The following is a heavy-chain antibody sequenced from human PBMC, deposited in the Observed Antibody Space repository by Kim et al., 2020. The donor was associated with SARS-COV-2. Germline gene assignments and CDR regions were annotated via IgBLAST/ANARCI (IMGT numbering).Heavy chain of an antibody. CDR2: IYYSGST. D-gene: IGHD6-13*01. J-gene: IGHJ4*02. CDR3: AREKGYSSSWYPLYYFDY. CDR1: GGSISSGGYY. V-gene: IGHV4-31*03. Sequence: SETLSLTCTVSGGSISSGGYYWSWIRQHPGKGLEWIGYIYYSGSTYYNPSLKSRVTISVDTSKNQFSLKLSSVTAADTAVYYCAREKGYSSSWYPLYYFDYWGQGTLVTVSS.